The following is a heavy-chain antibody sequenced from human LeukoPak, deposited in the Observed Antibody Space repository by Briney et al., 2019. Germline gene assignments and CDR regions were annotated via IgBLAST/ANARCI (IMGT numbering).Heavy chain of an antibody. CDR1: GYTFTGYY. V-gene: IGHV1-2*02. D-gene: IGHD4-17*01. J-gene: IGHJ4*02. CDR3: ARDDGDYFWVDY. Sequence: ASVKVSCKASGYTFTGYYMHWVRQAPGQGLEWMGWINPNSGGTNYAQKFQGRVTMTRDTSISTAYMELSRLRSDDTAVYYCARDDGDYFWVDYWGQGTLVTVSS. CDR2: INPNSGGT.